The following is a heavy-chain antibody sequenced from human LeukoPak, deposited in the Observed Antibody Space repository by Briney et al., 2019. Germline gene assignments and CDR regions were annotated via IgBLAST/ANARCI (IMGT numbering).Heavy chain of an antibody. V-gene: IGHV4-39*07. CDR3: ARLHCSSTSCPPDTQALGWFDP. CDR2: IYYGGST. Sequence: PSETLSLTCTVSGGSISSSSYYWGWIRQPPGKGLEWIGSIYYGGSTYYNPSLKSRVTISVDTSKNQFSLKLSSVTAADTAVYYCARLHCSSTSCPPDTQALGWFDPWGQGTLVTVSP. CDR1: GGSISSSSYY. D-gene: IGHD2-2*01. J-gene: IGHJ5*02.